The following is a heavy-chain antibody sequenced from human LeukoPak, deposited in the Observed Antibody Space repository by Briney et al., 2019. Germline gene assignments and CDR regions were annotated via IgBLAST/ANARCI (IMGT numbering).Heavy chain of an antibody. Sequence: ASVKVSCKASGYTFTSYGISWVRQAPGQGLEWMGWISAYNGNTNYAQKLQGRVTMTTDTSTSTAYMELRSVRSDDTAVYYCARAAPYYYYMDVWGKGTTVTVSS. CDR2: ISAYNGNT. CDR1: GYTFTSYG. J-gene: IGHJ6*03. D-gene: IGHD6-25*01. V-gene: IGHV1-18*01. CDR3: ARAAPYYYYMDV.